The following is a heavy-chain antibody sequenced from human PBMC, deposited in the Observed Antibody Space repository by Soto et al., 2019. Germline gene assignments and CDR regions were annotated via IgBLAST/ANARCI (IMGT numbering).Heavy chain of an antibody. D-gene: IGHD6-13*01. Sequence: EVQLVETGGGLIQPGGSLRLSCAASGFTVSSHYMSWVRQAPGKGLEWVSVIYSGGSTYYADSVKGRFTISRDNSKNTLYLQMSSLRAEDTAVYYCASRIAAAGTFHYGMDVWGQGTTVTVSS. CDR2: IYSGGST. J-gene: IGHJ6*02. CDR1: GFTVSSHY. V-gene: IGHV3-53*02. CDR3: ASRIAAAGTFHYGMDV.